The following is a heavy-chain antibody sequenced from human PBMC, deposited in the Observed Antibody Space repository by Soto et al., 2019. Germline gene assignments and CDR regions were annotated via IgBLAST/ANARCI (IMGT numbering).Heavy chain of an antibody. D-gene: IGHD3-22*01. Sequence: EVQLVESGGGVVQPGGSLRLSCAASGFSFEDYALHWVRQSSGKGPEWVSLINADGSERYYADSVKGRFNISRDNRQDAFHLQMNSPRPENSAIYHCAKARFYFDSSPYDSCGQGTLVTVTS. CDR2: INADGSER. J-gene: IGHJ4*02. CDR1: GFSFEDYA. CDR3: AKARFYFDSSPYDS. V-gene: IGHV3-43*02.